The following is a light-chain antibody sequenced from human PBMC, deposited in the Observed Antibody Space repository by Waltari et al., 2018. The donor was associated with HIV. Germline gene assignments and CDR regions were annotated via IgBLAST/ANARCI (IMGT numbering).Light chain of an antibody. V-gene: IGLV2-14*01. CDR3: SSFTSSSIPYV. CDR1: SSDVGAYKY. J-gene: IGLJ1*01. CDR2: EVS. Sequence: QSALTQPASVSGSPGQSLPIPCTGPSSDVGAYKYVSWYQHHPGEAPKLMIYEVSNRPAGVSNRFSGSKSGNTASLTISGLQVADEADYYCSSFTSSSIPYVFGTGTKVTVL.